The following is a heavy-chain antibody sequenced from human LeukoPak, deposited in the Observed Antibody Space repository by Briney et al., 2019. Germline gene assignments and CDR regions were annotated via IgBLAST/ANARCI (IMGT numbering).Heavy chain of an antibody. CDR2: FDPEDGET. CDR1: GYTLTELS. J-gene: IGHJ6*02. V-gene: IGHV1-24*01. CDR3: ARDYDFWSGYLNYYYYGMDV. D-gene: IGHD3-3*01. Sequence: ASVKVSCKVSGYTLTELSMHWVRQAPGKGLEWMGGFDPEDGETIYAQKFQGRVTMTEDTSTDTAYMELSSLRSEDTAVYYCARDYDFWSGYLNYYYYGMDVWGQGTTVTVSS.